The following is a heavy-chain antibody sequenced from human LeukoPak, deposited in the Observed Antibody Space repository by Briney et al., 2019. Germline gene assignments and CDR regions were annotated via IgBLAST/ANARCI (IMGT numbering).Heavy chain of an antibody. D-gene: IGHD6-19*01. CDR1: GFTSSSYG. Sequence: GGSLRLSCAASGFTSSSYGMHWVRQAPGKGLEWVALISFDGSNKYSADSVKGRFTISRDNSKNTLYLQMNSLRAEDTAVYYCAKSPYSSGWVPSYFDYWGQGTLVTVSS. CDR2: ISFDGSNK. J-gene: IGHJ4*02. V-gene: IGHV3-30*18. CDR3: AKSPYSSGWVPSYFDY.